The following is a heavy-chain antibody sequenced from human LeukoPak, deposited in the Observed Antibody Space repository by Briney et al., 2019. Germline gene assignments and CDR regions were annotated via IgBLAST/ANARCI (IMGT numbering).Heavy chain of an antibody. CDR2: ISYDGSKE. D-gene: IGHD2/OR15-2a*01. CDR1: GFTFSSYS. Sequence: GGSLRLSCAASGFTFSSYSMNWVRQAPGKGLEWVAVISYDGSKEYYAESVKGRFTISRDNSKNTLYLQMNSLRAEDTAVYFCAKDLLAIVYYYYGMDVWGQGTTVTVSS. CDR3: AKDLLAIVYYYYGMDV. V-gene: IGHV3-30*18. J-gene: IGHJ6*02.